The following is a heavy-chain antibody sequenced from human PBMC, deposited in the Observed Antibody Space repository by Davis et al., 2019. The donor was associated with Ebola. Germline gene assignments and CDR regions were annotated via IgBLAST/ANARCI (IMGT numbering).Heavy chain of an antibody. D-gene: IGHD2-2*02. J-gene: IGHJ6*02. CDR3: ARGSCSSTSCHNYYYYYGMDV. CDR1: GFTFSNYV. V-gene: IGHV3-48*04. CDR2: ISSSSSTI. Sequence: GESLKISCAASGFTFSNYVMTWVRQAPGKGLEWVSYISSSSSTIYYADSVKGRFTISRDNAKNSLYLQMNSLRAEDTAVYYCARGSCSSTSCHNYYYYYGMDVWGQGTTVTVSS.